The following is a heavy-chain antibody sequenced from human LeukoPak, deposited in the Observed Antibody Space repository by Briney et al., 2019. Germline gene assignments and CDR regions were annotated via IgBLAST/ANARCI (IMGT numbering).Heavy chain of an antibody. Sequence: SETLSLTCAVSGGSISSSNWWSWVRQPPGKGLEWIGEIYHSGSTYYNPSLKSRVTISVDTSKNQFSLKLSSVTAADTAVYYCARIQLWKKAIDYWGQGTLVTVSS. D-gene: IGHD5-18*01. V-gene: IGHV4-4*02. CDR1: GGSISSSNW. J-gene: IGHJ4*02. CDR3: ARIQLWKKAIDY. CDR2: IYHSGST.